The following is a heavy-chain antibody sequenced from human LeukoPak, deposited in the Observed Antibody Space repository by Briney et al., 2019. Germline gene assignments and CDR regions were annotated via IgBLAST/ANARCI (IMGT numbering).Heavy chain of an antibody. J-gene: IGHJ6*02. CDR1: GGSISSYY. CDR3: AGLHGDYDYYDYYGMDV. D-gene: IGHD4-17*01. Sequence: SETLSLTCTVSGGSISSYYWSWIRQPPGKGLEWIGYIYYSGSTNYNPSLKSRVTISVDTSKNQFSLKLSSVTAADTAVYYCAGLHGDYDYYDYYGMDVWGQGTTVTVSS. V-gene: IGHV4-59*08. CDR2: IYYSGST.